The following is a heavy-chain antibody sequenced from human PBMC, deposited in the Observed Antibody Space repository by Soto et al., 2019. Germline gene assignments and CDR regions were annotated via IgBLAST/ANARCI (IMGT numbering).Heavy chain of an antibody. D-gene: IGHD6-19*01. V-gene: IGHV4-59*01. CDR2: IDSSGST. J-gene: IGHJ4*02. Sequence: QVQLQESGPGLVKPSETLSLTCTVSGGSISSYYWSWIRQPPGKGLEWIGYIDSSGSTNYNPSLKSRDTRSVNTPKTPYSRKLTSVTAADTAVYYCSRVSSAWWYFDYWGQGTLVTVSS. CDR1: GGSISSYY. CDR3: SRVSSAWWYFDY.